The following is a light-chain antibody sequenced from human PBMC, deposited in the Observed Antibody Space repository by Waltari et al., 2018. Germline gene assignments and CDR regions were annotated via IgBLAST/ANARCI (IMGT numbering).Light chain of an antibody. CDR1: SLRSYY. J-gene: IGLJ1*01. Sequence: SSELTQDPAVSVALGQTVRSTCQGDSLRSYYASWYQQKPGQAPVLVIYGKNTRPSGIPDRFSGSSSGNTASLTITGAQAEDEADYYCNSRDSSGNHLVFGTGTKVTVL. V-gene: IGLV3-19*01. CDR3: NSRDSSGNHLV. CDR2: GKN.